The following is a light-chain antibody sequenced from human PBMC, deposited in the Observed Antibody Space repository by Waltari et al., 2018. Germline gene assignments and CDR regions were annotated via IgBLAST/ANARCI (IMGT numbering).Light chain of an antibody. CDR3: QQYYSTPRT. Sequence: DIVMTQSPASLAVSLGERATLNCKSSQSVLYSSNNKNYLAWYQQRPGQPPKLLIYWASTRESGVPDRFSGSGSGTDFTLTISSLQAEDVAVYYCQQYYSTPRTFGQGTKVEIE. CDR2: WAS. CDR1: QSVLYSSNNKNY. V-gene: IGKV4-1*01. J-gene: IGKJ1*01.